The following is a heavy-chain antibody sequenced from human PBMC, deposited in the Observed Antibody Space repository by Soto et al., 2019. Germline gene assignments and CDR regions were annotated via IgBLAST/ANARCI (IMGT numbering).Heavy chain of an antibody. D-gene: IGHD5-18*01. CDR2: IFHDGTDE. Sequence: GGSLRLSCAASGFTFSSYAMHWVRQAPGKGLEWVAVIFHDGTDEYYADSVKGRLTVSRDNSKNALNLHMNSLKPEDTAVYYCATAYTYGPDAFDIWGQGTMVTVS. V-gene: IGHV3-30-3*01. J-gene: IGHJ3*02. CDR1: GFTFSSYA. CDR3: ATAYTYGPDAFDI.